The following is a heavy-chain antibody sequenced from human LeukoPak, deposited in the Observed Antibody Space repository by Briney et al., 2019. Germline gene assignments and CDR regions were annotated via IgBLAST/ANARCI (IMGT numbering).Heavy chain of an antibody. D-gene: IGHD3-10*01. CDR2: ISSSSSTI. Sequence: GGSLRLSRAASGFTFSSYSMNWVRQAPGKGLEWVSYISSSSSTIYYADSVKGRFTISRDNAKNSLYLQMNSLRAEDTAVYYCARDSGDDLIPYFDYWGQGTLVTVSS. CDR1: GFTFSSYS. J-gene: IGHJ4*02. CDR3: ARDSGDDLIPYFDY. V-gene: IGHV3-48*01.